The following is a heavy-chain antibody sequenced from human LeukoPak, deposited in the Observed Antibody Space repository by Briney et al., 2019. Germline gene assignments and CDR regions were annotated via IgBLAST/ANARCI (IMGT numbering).Heavy chain of an antibody. CDR3: ASPPYYYYYMDV. Sequence: LSLTCAVSGYSISSGYYWGWIRQPPGKGLEWVSYISSSGSTIYYADSVKCRFTISRDNAKNSLYLQMNSLRAEDTAVYYCASPPYYYYYMDVWGKGTTVTVSS. V-gene: IGHV3-11*04. CDR2: ISSSGSTI. J-gene: IGHJ6*03. CDR1: GYSISSGYY.